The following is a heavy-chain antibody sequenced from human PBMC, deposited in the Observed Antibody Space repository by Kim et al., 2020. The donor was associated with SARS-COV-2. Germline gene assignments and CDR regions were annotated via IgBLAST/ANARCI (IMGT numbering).Heavy chain of an antibody. CDR1: GFTFSSYE. CDR3: ARMGNYYDSSGYA. V-gene: IGHV3-48*03. J-gene: IGHJ3*01. Sequence: GGSLRLSCAASGFTFSSYEMNWVRQAPGKGLEWVSYISSSGSTIYYADSVKGRFTISRDNAKNSLYLQMNSLRAEDTAVYYCARMGNYYDSSGYAWGQGTMVTVSS. CDR2: ISSSGSTI. D-gene: IGHD3-22*01.